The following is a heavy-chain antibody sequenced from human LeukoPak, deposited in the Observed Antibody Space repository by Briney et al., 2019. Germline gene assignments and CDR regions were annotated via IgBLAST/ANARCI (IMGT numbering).Heavy chain of an antibody. CDR3: AKGSSRSGYSSGWYVFDY. Sequence: GGSLRLSCAASGFTFSNAWMSWVRQAPGKGLEWVSAISGSGGSTYYADSVKGRFTISRDNSKNTLYLQMNSLRAEDTAVYYCAKGSSRSGYSSGWYVFDYWGQGTLVTVSS. J-gene: IGHJ4*02. CDR1: GFTFSNAW. CDR2: ISGSGGST. D-gene: IGHD6-19*01. V-gene: IGHV3-23*01.